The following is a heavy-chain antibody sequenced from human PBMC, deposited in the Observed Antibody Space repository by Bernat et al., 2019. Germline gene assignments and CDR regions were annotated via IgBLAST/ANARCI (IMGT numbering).Heavy chain of an antibody. Sequence: QVQLVQSGAEVKKPGASVKVSCKASGYTFTSYAMHWVRQAPGQRLEWMGWINAGNGNTKYSQKFQGRVTITRDTSASTAYMELSSLRSEDTAVYYCARSPPYYDFWSGYQGGDYWGQGTLVTVSS. CDR3: ARSPPYYDFWSGYQGGDY. CDR2: INAGNGNT. D-gene: IGHD3-3*01. V-gene: IGHV1-3*01. CDR1: GYTFTSYA. J-gene: IGHJ4*02.